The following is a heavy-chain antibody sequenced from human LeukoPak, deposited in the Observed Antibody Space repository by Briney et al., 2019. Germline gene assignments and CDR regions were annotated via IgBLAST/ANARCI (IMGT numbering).Heavy chain of an antibody. D-gene: IGHD3-10*01. CDR3: ARGGYYYGSGPNNWFDP. V-gene: IGHV4-4*07. Sequence: SETLSLTCTVSGDSISNFYWSWIRQPAGKGLEWIGRIYTSGSTNYNPSLKSRVTMSVDTSKNQFSLKLSSVTAADTAVYYCARGGYYYGSGPNNWFDPWGQGTLVTVSS. CDR2: IYTSGST. CDR1: GDSISNFY. J-gene: IGHJ5*02.